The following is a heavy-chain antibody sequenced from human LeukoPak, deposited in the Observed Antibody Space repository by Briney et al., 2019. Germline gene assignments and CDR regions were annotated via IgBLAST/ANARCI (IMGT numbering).Heavy chain of an antibody. D-gene: IGHD5-18*01. V-gene: IGHV3-7*01. Sequence: PGGSLRLSCAASGFTFSNYWMSWVRQAPGKGLEWVANIKEGGSEKYYVDSVKGRFTISRDNAKNSQYLQMNSLRAEDTAVYYCARGWDTAMGKGFNNWGQGTLVTVSS. CDR2: IKEGGSEK. CDR1: GFTFSNYW. CDR3: ARGWDTAMGKGFNN. J-gene: IGHJ4*02.